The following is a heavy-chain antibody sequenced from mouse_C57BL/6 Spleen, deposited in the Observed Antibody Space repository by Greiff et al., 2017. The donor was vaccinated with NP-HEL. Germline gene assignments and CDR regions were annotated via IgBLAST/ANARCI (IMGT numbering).Heavy chain of an antibody. CDR1: GFTFSDAW. CDR3: TRESSGYDYAMDY. V-gene: IGHV6-6*01. Sequence: EVKLVESGGGLVQPGGSMKLSCAASGFTFSDAWMDWVRQSPEKGLEWVAEIRNKANNHATYYAESVKGRFTISRDDSKSSVYLQMNSLRAEDTGIYYCTRESSGYDYAMDYWGQGTSVTVSS. D-gene: IGHD3-2*02. J-gene: IGHJ4*01. CDR2: IRNKANNHAT.